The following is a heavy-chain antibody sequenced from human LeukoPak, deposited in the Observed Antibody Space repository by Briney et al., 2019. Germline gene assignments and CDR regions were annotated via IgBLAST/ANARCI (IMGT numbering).Heavy chain of an antibody. CDR2: IKSKTDGGTT. D-gene: IGHD4-17*01. CDR3: TTEDYGDYVPDY. CDR1: GFTFSKAW. V-gene: IGHV3-15*01. J-gene: IGHJ4*02. Sequence: GGSLRLSCAASGFTFSKAWMSWVRQAPGKGLEWVGQIKSKTDGGTTDYAAPVKGRFTISRNDSKNSLYLLMNSLKTEDTAVYYCTTEDYGDYVPDYWGQGTLVTVSS.